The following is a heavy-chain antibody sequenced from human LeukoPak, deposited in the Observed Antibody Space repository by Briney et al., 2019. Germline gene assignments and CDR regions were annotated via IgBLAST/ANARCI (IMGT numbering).Heavy chain of an antibody. V-gene: IGHV3-48*02. CDR3: AREVSGSGSYYNGPYYYGMDV. D-gene: IGHD3-10*01. CDR1: GFTFSSYS. Sequence: GGSLRLSCAASGFTFSSYSMNWVRQAPGKGLEWVSYISSSSSTIYYADSVKGRFTISRDNAKNSLYLQMNSLRDEDTAVYYCAREVSGSGSYYNGPYYYGMDVWGQGTTATVSS. CDR2: ISSSSSTI. J-gene: IGHJ6*02.